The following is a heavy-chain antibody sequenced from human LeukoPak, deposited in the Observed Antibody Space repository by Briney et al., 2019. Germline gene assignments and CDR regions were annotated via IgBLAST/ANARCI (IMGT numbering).Heavy chain of an antibody. J-gene: IGHJ4*02. Sequence: SGPALVKPTQTLTLTCTFSGFSLSTSGMCVSWIRQPPGKALEWLARIDWDDDKCYSTSLKTRLTISKDTSKNQVVLTMTNMDPVDTATYYCARIKAAAGTPYFDYWGQGTLVTVSS. V-gene: IGHV2-70*11. CDR3: ARIKAAAGTPYFDY. CDR2: IDWDDDK. CDR1: GFSLSTSGMC. D-gene: IGHD6-13*01.